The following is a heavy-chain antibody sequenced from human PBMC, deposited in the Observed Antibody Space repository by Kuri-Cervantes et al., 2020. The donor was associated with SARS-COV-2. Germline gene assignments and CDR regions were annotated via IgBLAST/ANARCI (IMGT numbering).Heavy chain of an antibody. CDR1: SVSISYSF. V-gene: IGHV4-4*08. J-gene: IGHJ5*02. CDR3: ARGFSTGWSEGNYFDP. Sequence: ESLKISCTVSSVSISYSFWGWVRQPPGKGLECIGYVYHNGNINYNPSLKSRVTISVDTSKNHFSLRLTSVTATDTAVYYCARGFSTGWSEGNYFDPWGQGTLVTVSS. D-gene: IGHD6-19*01. CDR2: VYHNGNI.